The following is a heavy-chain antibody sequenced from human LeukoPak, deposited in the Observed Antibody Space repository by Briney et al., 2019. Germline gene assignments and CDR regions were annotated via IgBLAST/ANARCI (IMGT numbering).Heavy chain of an antibody. D-gene: IGHD2-8*01. Sequence: ASVKVSCKASGYTFTSYDINWVRQATGQGLEWMGYMNPNSGKTEYAQKFQGRVTMTADTSISTAYMELSSLTSEDTAVYYCARELRRYAYWGQGTLVTVSS. CDR3: ARELRRYAY. CDR1: GYTFTSYD. J-gene: IGHJ4*02. CDR2: MNPNSGKT. V-gene: IGHV1-8*02.